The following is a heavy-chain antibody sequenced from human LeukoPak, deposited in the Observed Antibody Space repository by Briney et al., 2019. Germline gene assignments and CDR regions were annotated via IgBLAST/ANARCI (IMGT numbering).Heavy chain of an antibody. V-gene: IGHV3-23*01. CDR3: AKRGVQQWLVDWYFDY. CDR1: GFTLSSYA. CDR2: ISGSGGST. D-gene: IGHD6-19*01. J-gene: IGHJ4*02. Sequence: GGSLRLSCAASGFTLSSYAMSWVRQAPGKGLEWVSAISGSGGSTYYADSVKGRFTISRDNSKNTLYLQMNSLRAEDTAVYYCAKRGVQQWLVDWYFDYWGQGTLVTVSS.